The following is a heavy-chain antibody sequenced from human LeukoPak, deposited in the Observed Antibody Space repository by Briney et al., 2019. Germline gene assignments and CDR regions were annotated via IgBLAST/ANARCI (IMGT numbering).Heavy chain of an antibody. CDR1: RYTFTGYY. CDR3: AAAVLRYFDWLSAFDY. J-gene: IGHJ4*02. D-gene: IGHD3-9*01. V-gene: IGHV1-2*02. CDR2: INPNSGGT. Sequence: ASVKVSCKASRYTFTGYYMHWVRQAPGQGLEWMGWINPNSGGTNYAQKFQGRVTMTRDTSISTAYMELSRLRSDDTAVYYCAAAVLRYFDWLSAFDYWGQGTLVTVSS.